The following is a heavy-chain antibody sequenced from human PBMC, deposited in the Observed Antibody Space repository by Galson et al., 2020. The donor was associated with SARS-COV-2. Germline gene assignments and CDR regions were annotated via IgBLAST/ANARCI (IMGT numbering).Heavy chain of an antibody. CDR3: AGEAFRGVMIGRYYGMDV. J-gene: IGHJ6*02. Sequence: ASETLSITCTVSGGSISSGGYYWSWIRQHPGKGLEWIGYIYYSGSTYYNPSLKSRVTISVDTSKNQFSLKLSSVTAADTAVYYCAGEAFRGVMIGRYYGMDVWGQGTTVTVSS. D-gene: IGHD3-10*01. CDR2: IYYSGST. V-gene: IGHV4-31*03. CDR1: GGSISSGGYY.